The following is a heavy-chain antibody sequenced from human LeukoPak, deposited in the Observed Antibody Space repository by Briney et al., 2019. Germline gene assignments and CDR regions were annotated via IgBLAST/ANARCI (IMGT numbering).Heavy chain of an antibody. J-gene: IGHJ5*02. Sequence: PETLSLTCTVSGGSISSSSYYWSWIRQPPGKGLEWIGQIYYRGSTNYNPSLKSRVTISVDTSKNQFSLKLSSVTAADTAVYYCARDPRSSGYCSGGSCSDWFDPWGQGTLVTVSS. CDR3: ARDPRSSGYCSGGSCSDWFDP. V-gene: IGHV4-61*01. D-gene: IGHD2-15*01. CDR2: IYYRGST. CDR1: GGSISSSSYY.